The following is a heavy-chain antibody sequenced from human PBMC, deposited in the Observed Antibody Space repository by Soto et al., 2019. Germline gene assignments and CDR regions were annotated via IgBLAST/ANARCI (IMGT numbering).Heavy chain of an antibody. Sequence: QVQLVQSGAEVKEPGASVKVSCMASGYTFTNYDISWVRQATGQGLEWMGWMNPGSGNTGYAHKFQGRVTMTRNISISTAYIQLSRLASDDTAIYYCARMSSSGSLNWFDPWGQGTLVTVSS. CDR2: MNPGSGNT. CDR1: GYTFTNYD. V-gene: IGHV1-8*01. D-gene: IGHD3-10*01. J-gene: IGHJ5*02. CDR3: ARMSSSGSLNWFDP.